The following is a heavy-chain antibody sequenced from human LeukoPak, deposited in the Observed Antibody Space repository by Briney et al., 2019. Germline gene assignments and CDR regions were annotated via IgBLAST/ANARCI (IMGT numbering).Heavy chain of an antibody. CDR2: ISYDGSNK. D-gene: IGHD4-11*01. CDR3: ARDRVTYYYYYGMDV. J-gene: IGHJ6*02. Sequence: PGGSLRLSCAASGFTFSSYAMHWVRQAPGKGLEWVAVISYDGSNKYYADSVKGRFTISRDNSRSTLYLQMNSLRAEDTAMYYCARDRVTYYYYYGMDVRGQGTTVTVSS. CDR1: GFTFSSYA. V-gene: IGHV3-30-3*01.